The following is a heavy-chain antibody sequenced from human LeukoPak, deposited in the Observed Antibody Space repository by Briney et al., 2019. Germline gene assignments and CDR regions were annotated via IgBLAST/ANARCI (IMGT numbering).Heavy chain of an antibody. V-gene: IGHV4-59*01. CDR3: SRDKGPYWYFDL. CDR2: IYDSGSP. CDR1: AASITSYY. J-gene: IGHJ2*01. Sequence: KTSETLSLTCTVSAASITSYYYYWIRQPPPQGLGWIGNIYDSGSPDSNPSLKSRVTISVNTSKNQNSLKLTLVTAAATAIDYCSRDKGPYWYFDLWGRGTLVTVSS.